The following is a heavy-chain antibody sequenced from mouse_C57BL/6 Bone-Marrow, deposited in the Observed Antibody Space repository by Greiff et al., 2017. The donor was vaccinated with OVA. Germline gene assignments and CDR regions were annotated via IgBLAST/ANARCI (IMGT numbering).Heavy chain of an antibody. D-gene: IGHD2-4*01. CDR3: ARFPYDYDSSWDFDV. V-gene: IGHV1-18*01. Sequence: EVQLVESGPELVKPGASVKLPCKASGYTFTDYNMDWVKQSPGQSLEWIGDINPNNGGTIYNQKFKGKATLTVDKSSSTAYMELRSLTSEDTAVYYCARFPYDYDSSWDFDVWGTGTTVTVSS. CDR2: INPNNGGT. J-gene: IGHJ1*03. CDR1: GYTFTDYN.